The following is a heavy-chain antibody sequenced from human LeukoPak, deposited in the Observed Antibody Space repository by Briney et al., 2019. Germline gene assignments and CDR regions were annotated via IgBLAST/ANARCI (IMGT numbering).Heavy chain of an antibody. J-gene: IGHJ4*02. Sequence: SEILSLTCGVSGYSISSGYYWGWIRPPAGKGLEWIGRIYTSGSTNYNPSLKSRVTMSVDTSKNQFSLKLSSVTAADTAVYYCARGHRDFDYWGQGTLVTVSS. CDR2: IYTSGST. V-gene: IGHV4-4*07. D-gene: IGHD1-14*01. CDR3: ARGHRDFDY. CDR1: GYSISSGYY.